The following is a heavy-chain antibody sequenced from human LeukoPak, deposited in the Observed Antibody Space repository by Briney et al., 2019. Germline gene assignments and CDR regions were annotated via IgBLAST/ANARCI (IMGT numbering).Heavy chain of an antibody. CDR3: ATDDKYAPSS. V-gene: IGHV3-74*01. CDR1: GFTFSPVW. D-gene: IGHD2-2*01. Sequence: GGSLRLSCAVSGFTFSPVWMHWVRQAPGKGLMWVSHIINDGSYTTYADSVKGRFTISRDNAKNTVYLQMNSLRAEDTAVYYCATDDKYAPSSWGQGTLVTVSS. CDR2: IINDGSYT. J-gene: IGHJ5*02.